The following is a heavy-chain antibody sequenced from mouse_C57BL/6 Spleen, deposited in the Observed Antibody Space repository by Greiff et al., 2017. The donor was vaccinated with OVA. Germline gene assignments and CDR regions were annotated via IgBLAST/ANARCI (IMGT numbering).Heavy chain of an antibody. J-gene: IGHJ4*01. CDR3: ARYRVEDYCAMDY. Sequence: EVKLMESGGGLVQPGGSLSLSCAASGFTFTDYYMSWVRQPPGKALEWLGFIRNKANGYTTEYSASVKGRFTISRDTSPSILSLQMNALSAEDSATYSCARYRVEDYCAMDYWGQGTSVTVSS. CDR1: GFTFTDYY. CDR2: IRNKANGYTT. V-gene: IGHV7-3*01.